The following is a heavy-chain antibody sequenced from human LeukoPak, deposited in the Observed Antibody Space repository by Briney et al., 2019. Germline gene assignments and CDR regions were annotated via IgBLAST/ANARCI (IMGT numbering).Heavy chain of an antibody. V-gene: IGHV4-30-4*01. CDR2: INYSGST. Sequence: SQTLSLTCSVSGGSIWRGDYYWSWIRQPPGKGLEWIGYINYSGSTSYNPSLKSRATISVDTSKDQFSLKLSSVTAADTAVYYCARAPLGFCSYGTSKRYFCYRGQGTLVTVSS. D-gene: IGHD2-15*01. CDR3: ARAPLGFCSYGTSKRYFCY. J-gene: IGHJ4*02. CDR1: GGSIWRGDYY.